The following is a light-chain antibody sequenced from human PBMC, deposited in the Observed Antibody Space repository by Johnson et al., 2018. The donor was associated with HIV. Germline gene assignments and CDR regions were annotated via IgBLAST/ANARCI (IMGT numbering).Light chain of an antibody. CDR3: GTWDSSLSAGNV. Sequence: QSVLSQPPSVSAAPGQKVTISCSGSRSNIGNNYVSWYQQLQGTAPKLLIYENNKRPSGIPDRFSGSKSGTSATLGITGLQTGDEADYYCGTWDSSLSAGNVFGTGTKVTVL. V-gene: IGLV1-51*02. J-gene: IGLJ1*01. CDR2: ENN. CDR1: RSNIGNNY.